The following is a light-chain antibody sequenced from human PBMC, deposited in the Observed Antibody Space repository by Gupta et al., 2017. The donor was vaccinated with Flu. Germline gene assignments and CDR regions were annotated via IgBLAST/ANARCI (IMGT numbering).Light chain of an antibody. CDR1: SSNIGNNY. Sequence: QSVLTQPPSTSGTPGQRVTISCPGSSSNIGNNYIFWYQHFPGRAPKLLISRSNDRPSGVPDRFSGSKSGTSASLAISGLRSEDEADYYCAAWDDNLSGLVFGGGTKLTVV. V-gene: IGLV1-47*01. CDR3: AAWDDNLSGLV. CDR2: RSN. J-gene: IGLJ3*02.